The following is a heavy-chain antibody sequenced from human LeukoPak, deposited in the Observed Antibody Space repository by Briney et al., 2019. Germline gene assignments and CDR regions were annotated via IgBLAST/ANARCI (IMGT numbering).Heavy chain of an antibody. CDR2: INGGSSPI. V-gene: IGHV3-48*04. Sequence: GGSLRLSCTASGFSISRDSMNWVRQAPGKGLEWVSYINGGSSPIYYADPVRGRFTVSRDNAQNSVYLQMNSLRVEDTAIYYCVRDRGTYRPIDYWGQGTLVTVSS. CDR1: GFSISRDS. D-gene: IGHD1-26*01. J-gene: IGHJ4*02. CDR3: VRDRGTYRPIDY.